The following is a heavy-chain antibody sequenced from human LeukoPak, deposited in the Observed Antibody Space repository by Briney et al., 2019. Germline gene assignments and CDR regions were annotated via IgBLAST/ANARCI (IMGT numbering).Heavy chain of an antibody. CDR3: ARKGELERRRSCDY. CDR1: GFTFSNYW. D-gene: IGHD1-1*01. V-gene: IGHV3-7*03. CDR2: IKQDGREK. Sequence: GGSLRLSCAASGFTFSNYWMTWVRQAPAKGLEWVANIKQDGREKYYVGSVKGRFTISRDNAKNSLYLQMSSLRAEDTAVYYCARKGELERRRSCDYWGQGTLVTVSS. J-gene: IGHJ4*02.